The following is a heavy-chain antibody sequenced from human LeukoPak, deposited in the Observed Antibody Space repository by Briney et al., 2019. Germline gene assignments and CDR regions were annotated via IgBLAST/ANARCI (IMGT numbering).Heavy chain of an antibody. V-gene: IGHV5-51*01. J-gene: IGHJ4*02. CDR1: GYSFTSYW. Sequence: GESLQISCKGSGYSFTSYWIGWVRQMPGKGLEWMGIIYPGDSDTRYSPSFQGQVTISADKSISTAYLQWSSLKASDTAMYYCARRDYYGSGSYYVLDYWGQGTLVTVSS. CDR2: IYPGDSDT. D-gene: IGHD3-10*01. CDR3: ARRDYYGSGSYYVLDY.